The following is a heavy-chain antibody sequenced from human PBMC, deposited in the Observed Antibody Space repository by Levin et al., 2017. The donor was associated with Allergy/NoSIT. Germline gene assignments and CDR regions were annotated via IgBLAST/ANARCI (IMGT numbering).Heavy chain of an antibody. CDR2: IYSDGTT. J-gene: IGHJ4*02. CDR3: ARRGGGGYPYYFDY. D-gene: IGHD5-24*01. CDR1: GFTVSNNY. Sequence: HTGGSLRLSCAASGFTVSNNYMSWVRQAPGKGLEWLSFIYSDGTTYYADSVRGRFTISRDNSKNTLYLQMNSLRAEDTAVYYCARRGGGGYPYYFDYWGQGTLVTVFS. V-gene: IGHV3-53*01.